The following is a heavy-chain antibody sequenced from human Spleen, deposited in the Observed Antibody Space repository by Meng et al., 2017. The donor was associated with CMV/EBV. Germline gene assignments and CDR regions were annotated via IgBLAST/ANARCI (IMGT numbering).Heavy chain of an antibody. CDR3: AKVWYDFWTPSWHYYYGMDV. V-gene: IGHV3-23*03. CDR2: IYSGGSST. Sequence: GGTLRLSCAASGFTFSSYAMSWVRQAPGKGLEWVSVIYSGGSSTYYADSVKGRFTISRDNSKNTLYLQMNSLRAEDTAVYYCAKVWYDFWTPSWHYYYGMDVWGQGTTVTVSS. J-gene: IGHJ6*02. CDR1: GFTFSSYA. D-gene: IGHD3-3*01.